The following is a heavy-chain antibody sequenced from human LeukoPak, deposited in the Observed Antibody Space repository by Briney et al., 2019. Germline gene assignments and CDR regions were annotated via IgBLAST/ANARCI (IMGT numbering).Heavy chain of an antibody. V-gene: IGHV1-46*01. D-gene: IGHD4-17*01. J-gene: IGHJ4*02. Sequence: ASVKVSCKASGYTFTSYYMHWVRQAPGQGLEWMEIINPSGGSTSYAQKFQDRVAMTRDTSTSTVYMQLSSLRSEDTAVYYCARGLTHYGDYDAYWGQGTLVTVSS. CDR2: INPSGGST. CDR1: GYTFTSYY. CDR3: ARGLTHYGDYDAY.